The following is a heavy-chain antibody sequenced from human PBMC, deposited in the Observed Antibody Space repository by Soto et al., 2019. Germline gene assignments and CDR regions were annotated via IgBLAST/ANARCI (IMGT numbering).Heavy chain of an antibody. V-gene: IGHV1-69*13. CDR2: IIPIFGTA. Sequence: SVKVSCKASGGTFSSYAISWVRQAPGQGLEWMGGIIPIFGTANYAQKFQGRVTITADESTSTAYMELSSLRSEDTAVYYCARDHSSSWYGGLNTWFDPWGQGTLVTVSS. CDR3: ARDHSSSWYGGLNTWFDP. J-gene: IGHJ5*02. CDR1: GGTFSSYA. D-gene: IGHD6-13*01.